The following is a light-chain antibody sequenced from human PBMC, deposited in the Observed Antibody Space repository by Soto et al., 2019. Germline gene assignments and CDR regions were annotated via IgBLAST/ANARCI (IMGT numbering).Light chain of an antibody. CDR2: DVS. J-gene: IGLJ2*01. V-gene: IGLV2-14*01. Sequence: QSALTQPASVSGSPGQSITISCTGTSSDVGGYNYVSWYQQHPGKAPKLMIYDVSNRPSGVSNRFSGSKSGNTASLTISGLQPEDEAAYYCSSYTRSSTVVFGGGTKLTVL. CDR1: SSDVGGYNY. CDR3: SSYTRSSTVV.